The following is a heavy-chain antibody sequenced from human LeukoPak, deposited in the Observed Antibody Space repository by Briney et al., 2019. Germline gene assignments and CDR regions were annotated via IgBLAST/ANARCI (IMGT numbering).Heavy chain of an antibody. CDR1: GGSLSGYY. D-gene: IGHD3-22*01. CDR3: ARPYYYDSRIDP. J-gene: IGHJ5*02. CDR2: INHGGST. Sequence: SETLSLTCAVYGGSLSGYYWSWIRQSPGKGLEWIGEINHGGSTNYNPSLKSRVTMSADTSKNQFSLKLSSVTAADTAVYYCARPYYYDSRIDPWGQGILVTVSS. V-gene: IGHV4-34*01.